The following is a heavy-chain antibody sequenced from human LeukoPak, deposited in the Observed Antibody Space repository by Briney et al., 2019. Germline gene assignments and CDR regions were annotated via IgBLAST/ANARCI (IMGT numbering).Heavy chain of an antibody. Sequence: ASVKVSCKASGYTFTSNYIHWVRQAPGQGLEWMGMIYPRDGSTSYAQKFQGRVTVTRDTSTSTVHMELSGLRSEDTAVFYCARDQEGFDYWGQGTLVTVSS. CDR3: ARDQEGFDY. J-gene: IGHJ4*02. CDR2: IYPRDGST. CDR1: GYTFTSNY. V-gene: IGHV1-46*01.